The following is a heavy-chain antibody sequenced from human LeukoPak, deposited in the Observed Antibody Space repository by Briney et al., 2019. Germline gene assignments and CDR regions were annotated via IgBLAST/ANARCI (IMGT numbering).Heavy chain of an antibody. J-gene: IGHJ2*01. CDR2: IYYSGST. CDR3: AREVPWVWNFDL. CDR1: GGSISSGDYY. D-gene: IGHD1-26*01. Sequence: PSQTLSLTCTVSGGSISSGDYYWSWIRQPPGTGLEWIGYIYYSGSTYYNPSLKSRVTISVDTSKNQFSLKLNSVPAADTAVYYCAREVPWVWNFDLWGRGTLVTVSS. V-gene: IGHV4-30-4*01.